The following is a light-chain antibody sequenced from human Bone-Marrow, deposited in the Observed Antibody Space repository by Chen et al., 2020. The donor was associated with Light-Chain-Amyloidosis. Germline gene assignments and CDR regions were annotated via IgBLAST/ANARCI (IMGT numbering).Light chain of an antibody. J-gene: IGKJ2*01. CDR1: QSVSSY. CDR3: QQRSNWPPYT. CDR2: DAS. Sequence: EIVLTQSPATLSLSPGERATLSCRASQSVSSYLAWYQQKPGQAPRLLSYDASNRATGIPARFSGSGSGTDFSLTVSSLEPEDFAVYYCQQRSNWPPYTVGQGTKLEIK. V-gene: IGKV3-11*01.